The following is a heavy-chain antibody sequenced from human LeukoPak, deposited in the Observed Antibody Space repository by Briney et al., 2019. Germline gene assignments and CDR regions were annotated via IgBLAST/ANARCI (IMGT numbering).Heavy chain of an antibody. Sequence: ASVKVSCKASGGTFSSYAISWVRQAHGQGLEWMGGIIPIFGTANYAQKFQGRVTITTDESTSTAYMELSSLRSEDTAVYYCAILFNGLFDFDYWGQGTLVTVYS. J-gene: IGHJ4*02. CDR1: GGTFSSYA. V-gene: IGHV1-69*05. CDR3: AILFNGLFDFDY. D-gene: IGHD3-22*01. CDR2: IIPIFGTA.